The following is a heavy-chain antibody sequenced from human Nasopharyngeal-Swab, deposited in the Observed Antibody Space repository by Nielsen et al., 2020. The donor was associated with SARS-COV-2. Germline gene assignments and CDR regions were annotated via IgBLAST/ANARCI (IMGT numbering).Heavy chain of an antibody. CDR1: GFTFSSCA. D-gene: IGHD3-3*01. V-gene: IGHV3-23*01. J-gene: IGHJ4*02. CDR3: AKDFRHNYDYWSGYFTN. CDR2: ISGSGHRT. Sequence: GESLKISCVASGFTFSSCAMTWVRQAPGKWLQWLSTISGSGHRTYYADSVKGRFTISRDNSQNTLYLQMNSLRAEDTAVYYCAKDFRHNYDYWSGYFTNWGQGTLVTVSS.